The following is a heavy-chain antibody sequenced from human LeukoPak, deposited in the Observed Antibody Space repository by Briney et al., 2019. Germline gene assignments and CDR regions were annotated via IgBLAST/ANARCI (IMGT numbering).Heavy chain of an antibody. V-gene: IGHV1-2*02. CDR2: INPNTGGL. CDR3: ARQANSGWYVDY. CDR1: GYTFNDYY. D-gene: IGHD6-19*01. Sequence: ASVKVSCKASGYTFNDYYMHWVRQAPGQGLEWMAWINPNTGGLHYAQKFQGRVTTTRDTSINTAYMELNRLISDDTAFYYCARQANSGWYVDYWGQGTLVSVSP. J-gene: IGHJ4*02.